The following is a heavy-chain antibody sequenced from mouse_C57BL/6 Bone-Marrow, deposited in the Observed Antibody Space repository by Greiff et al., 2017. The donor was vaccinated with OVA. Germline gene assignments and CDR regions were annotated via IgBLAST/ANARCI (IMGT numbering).Heavy chain of an antibody. Sequence: VKLVESGAELARPGASVKLSCKASGYTFTSYGISWVKQRTGQGLEWIGEIYPRSGNTYYNEKFKGKATLTADKSSSTAYMELRSLTSEDSAVYFCARAGAYYSNYEDYWGQGTTLTVSS. J-gene: IGHJ2*01. V-gene: IGHV1-81*01. CDR3: ARAGAYYSNYEDY. CDR1: GYTFTSYG. CDR2: IYPRSGNT. D-gene: IGHD2-5*01.